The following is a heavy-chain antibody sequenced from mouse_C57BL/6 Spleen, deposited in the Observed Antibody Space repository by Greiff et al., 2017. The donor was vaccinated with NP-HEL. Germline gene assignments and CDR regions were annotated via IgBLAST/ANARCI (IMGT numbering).Heavy chain of an antibody. CDR2: ISDGGSYT. V-gene: IGHV5-4*01. J-gene: IGHJ4*01. D-gene: IGHD2-5*01. CDR3: ARDSNYEGAMDY. Sequence: EVQLVESGGGLVKPGGSLKLSCAASGFTFSSYAMSWVRQTPEKRLEWVATISDGGSYTYYPDNVKGRFTISRDNAKNNLYLQMSHLKSEDTAMYYCARDSNYEGAMDYWGQGTSVTVSS. CDR1: GFTFSSYA.